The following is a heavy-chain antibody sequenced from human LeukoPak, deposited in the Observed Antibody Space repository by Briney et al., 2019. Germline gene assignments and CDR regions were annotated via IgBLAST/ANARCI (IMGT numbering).Heavy chain of an antibody. J-gene: IGHJ4*02. V-gene: IGHV5-51*01. CDR3: ARRGLMLPTGNYYFDY. CDR2: IYPGESDT. Sequence: GESLKISCQGSGYSFTSYWIGWVRQMPGQGLEWMGIIYPGESDTRYSPSFQDQVTISADKSISTAYLQWSSLKASDTAMYYCARRGLMLPTGNYYFDYWGQGTLVTVSS. CDR1: GYSFTSYW. D-gene: IGHD2-8*01.